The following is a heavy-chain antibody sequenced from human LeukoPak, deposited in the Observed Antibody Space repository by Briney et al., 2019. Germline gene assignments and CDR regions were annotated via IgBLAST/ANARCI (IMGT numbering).Heavy chain of an antibody. CDR1: GGSINPYY. CDR2: ISYTGST. D-gene: IGHD4-17*01. J-gene: IGHJ4*02. Sequence: PSETLSLTCTVSGGSINPYYWSWIRQPPGKGLEYIGYISYTGSTNSNPSLKSRLTISVDTSKNQFSLKLRSVTAADTVVYYCARIHDFGDYAFDKWGQGTLVTVSS. CDR3: ARIHDFGDYAFDK. V-gene: IGHV4-59*08.